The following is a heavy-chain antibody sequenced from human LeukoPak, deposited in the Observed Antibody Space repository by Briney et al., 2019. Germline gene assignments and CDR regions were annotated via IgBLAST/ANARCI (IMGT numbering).Heavy chain of an antibody. J-gene: IGHJ2*01. V-gene: IGHV3-23*01. D-gene: IGHD1-26*01. CDR2: ISNSGGNT. CDR1: GFTFSSYA. Sequence: GGSLRLSCAASGFTFSSYAMNWVRQAPGKGLEWVSAISNSGGNTYYGDSVKGRFTISRDNSKNALYLQMNSLRAEDTAVYYCAKDQAVGAEYWFFDFWGRGTLVTVSS. CDR3: AKDQAVGAEYWFFDF.